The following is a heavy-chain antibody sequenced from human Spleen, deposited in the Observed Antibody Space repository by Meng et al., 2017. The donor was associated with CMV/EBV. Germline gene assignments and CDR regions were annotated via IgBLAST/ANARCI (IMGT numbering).Heavy chain of an antibody. Sequence: SETLSLTCTVSGGSISSSSYYWSWIRQPPGKGLEWIGEINHSGSTNYNPSLKSRVTISVDTSKNQFSLKLSSVTAADTAVYYCARVPAARRYYYGMDVWGQGTTVTVSS. CDR2: INHSGST. CDR3: ARVPAARRYYYGMDV. D-gene: IGHD6-6*01. V-gene: IGHV4-39*07. J-gene: IGHJ6*02. CDR1: GGSISSSSYY.